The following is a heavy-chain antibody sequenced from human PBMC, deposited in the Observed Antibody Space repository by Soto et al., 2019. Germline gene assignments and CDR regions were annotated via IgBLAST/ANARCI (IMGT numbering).Heavy chain of an antibody. CDR2: IYYSRNSGST. D-gene: IGHD4-4*01. J-gene: IGHJ6*02. Sequence: SATLSLTCSVSGVSIRSRTYYWGWIRQPPGRGLEWIGSIYYSRNSGSTYYNPSLKSRVTVSVDTSKNQFSLKLSSVTAADTAVYFCARTRTVAYYYGMDAWGQGTMVT. CDR3: ARTRTVAYYYGMDA. CDR1: GVSIRSRTYY. V-gene: IGHV4-39*01.